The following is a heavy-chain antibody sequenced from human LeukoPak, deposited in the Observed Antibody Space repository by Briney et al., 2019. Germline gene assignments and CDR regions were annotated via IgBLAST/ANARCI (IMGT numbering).Heavy chain of an antibody. CDR1: GGSISTYY. CDR2: IYHSGST. CDR3: ARDGYSGSDAL. V-gene: IGHV4-59*01. D-gene: IGHD5-12*01. Sequence: SETLSLTCTVSGGSISTYYWSCIRQPPGKGLEWIGYIYHSGSTNYNPSLKSRVTISVDTSQNQFYLKLSSVTAADTAVYYCARDGYSGSDALWGQGTLVTVSS. J-gene: IGHJ4*02.